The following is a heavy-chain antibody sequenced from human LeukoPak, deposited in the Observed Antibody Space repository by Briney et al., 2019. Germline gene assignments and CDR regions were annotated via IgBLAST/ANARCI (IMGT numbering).Heavy chain of an antibody. V-gene: IGHV3-23*01. J-gene: IGHJ4*02. CDR3: SKQKDVSWYSEEDY. CDR1: GLTFSSYA. D-gene: IGHD6-13*01. CDR2: ISGSTGST. Sequence: GGSLRHSCAASGLTFSSYAISWVRQAPGKGLQWVSGISGSTGSTYYVDSVKGRFTISRDNSKNTLYLQMNSLRAEDTAVYYCSKQKDVSWYSEEDYWGQGTLVTVSS.